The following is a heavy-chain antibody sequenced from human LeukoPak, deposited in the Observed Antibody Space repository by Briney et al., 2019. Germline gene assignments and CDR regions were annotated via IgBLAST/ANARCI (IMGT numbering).Heavy chain of an antibody. J-gene: IGHJ4*02. V-gene: IGHV5-10-1*01. CDR2: IDPSDSYT. D-gene: IGHD2-21*02. CDR3: ARRAYCGGDCFRDFDY. Sequence: GESLKISCKASGYSFTSCWISWVRQMPGKGLEWMGRIDPSDSYTNYSPSFQGHVTISADNSLSTAYLQWNSLQASDTATYYCARRAYCGGDCFRDFDYWGQGTLVTVSS. CDR1: GYSFTSCW.